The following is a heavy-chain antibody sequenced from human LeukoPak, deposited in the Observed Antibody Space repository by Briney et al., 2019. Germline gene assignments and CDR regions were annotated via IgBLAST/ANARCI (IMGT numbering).Heavy chain of an antibody. J-gene: IGHJ4*02. V-gene: IGHV3-30*18. CDR2: ISYDGGST. CDR3: AKDRERWLQPRAIDY. Sequence: GGSLRLSCAASGFTFSSYGMHWVRQAPGKGLEWVAVISYDGGSTYYADSVKGRFTISRDNSKNTLYLQMNSLRAEDTAVYHCAKDRERWLQPRAIDYWGQGTLVTVSS. D-gene: IGHD5-24*01. CDR1: GFTFSSYG.